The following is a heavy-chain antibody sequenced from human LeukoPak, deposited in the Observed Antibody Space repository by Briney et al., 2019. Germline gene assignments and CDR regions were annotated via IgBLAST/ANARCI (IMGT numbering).Heavy chain of an antibody. CDR3: ARAPLDSSWYNWFDP. V-gene: IGHV6-1*01. CDR1: GDSVSSNSAA. D-gene: IGHD6-13*01. CDR2: TYYRSKYFN. Sequence: SQTLSLTFAISGDSVSSNSAAWNWIRQSPSRGLEWLGRTYYRSKYFNDYAVSVRSRISINPDTSKNQFSLQLNSVTPEDSAVYYCARAPLDSSWYNWFDPWGQGTLVTVSS. J-gene: IGHJ5*02.